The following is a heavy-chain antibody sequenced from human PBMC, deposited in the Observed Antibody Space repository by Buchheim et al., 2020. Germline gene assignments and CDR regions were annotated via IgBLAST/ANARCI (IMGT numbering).Heavy chain of an antibody. V-gene: IGHV4-4*07. D-gene: IGHD6-13*01. CDR2: VYSSGSS. Sequence: QVQLQESGPGLVKPSETLSLTCTVSNGSIKNSFWSWVRQPAGKGLEWIGHVYSSGSSHYNPSLKSRVIMSVDMSKNQFSLTMSSVTAADTAVYYCARDGIAAAGTSSSYYYGMDVWGQGTT. J-gene: IGHJ6*02. CDR1: NGSIKNSF. CDR3: ARDGIAAAGTSSSYYYGMDV.